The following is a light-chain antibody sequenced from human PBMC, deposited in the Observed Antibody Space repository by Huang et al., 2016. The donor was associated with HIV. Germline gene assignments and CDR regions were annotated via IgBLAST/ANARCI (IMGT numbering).Light chain of an antibody. J-gene: IGKJ2*01. CDR2: WAS. CDR3: QQHYSSPQT. V-gene: IGKV4-1*01. Sequence: IVMTQSPDSLAVSLGERATINCKSSQSVLYSSNNKNYLSWYQKKPGQPPKLLIYWASTRGSGVPARFSGSGSVTDFTLTISSLQAEDVAVYYCQQHYSSPQTFGQGTKLEIK. CDR1: QSVLYSSNNKNY.